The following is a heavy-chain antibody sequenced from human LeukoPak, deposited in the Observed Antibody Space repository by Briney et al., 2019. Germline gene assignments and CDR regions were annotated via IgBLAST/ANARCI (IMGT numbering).Heavy chain of an antibody. CDR2: IYYSVST. V-gene: IGHV4-31*02. J-gene: IGHJ4*02. Sequence: LRLSCAASGFTFSDYYMSWIRQHPWXGLEWICYIYYSVSTNYNPSLKSRVTISLDTSKNQFSLKLSSVTAADTAVYYCARDLYSSSFVYFDYWGEGILVTVPS. CDR1: GFTFSDYY. D-gene: IGHD6-6*01. CDR3: ARDLYSSSFVYFDY.